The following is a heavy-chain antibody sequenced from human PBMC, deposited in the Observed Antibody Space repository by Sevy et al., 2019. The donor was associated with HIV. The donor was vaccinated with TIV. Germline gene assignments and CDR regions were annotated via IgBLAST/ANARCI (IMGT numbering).Heavy chain of an antibody. V-gene: IGHV3-48*02. CDR3: ARASSSWYRGWFDP. J-gene: IGHJ5*02. CDR1: GFTFSSYS. CDR2: ISSSSSTI. Sequence: GGSLRLSCAASGFTFSSYSMNWVRQAPGKGLEWVSYISSSSSTIYYADSVKGRFTISGDNAKNSLYLQMNSLRDEDTAVYYCARASSSWYRGWFDPWGQGTLVTVSS. D-gene: IGHD6-13*01.